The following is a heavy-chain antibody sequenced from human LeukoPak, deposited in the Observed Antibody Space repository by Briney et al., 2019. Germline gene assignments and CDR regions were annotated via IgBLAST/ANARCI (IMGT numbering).Heavy chain of an antibody. CDR3: AKDPRNERLNFDY. D-gene: IGHD2-8*01. CDR2: ISYDGSNK. V-gene: IGHV3-30-3*01. J-gene: IGHJ4*02. Sequence: PGGSLRLSCAASGFTFSSYAMHWVRQAPGKGLEWVAVISYDGSNKYYADSVKGRFTISRDNSKNTLYLQMNSLRAEDTAVYYCAKDPRNERLNFDYWGQGTLVTVSS. CDR1: GFTFSSYA.